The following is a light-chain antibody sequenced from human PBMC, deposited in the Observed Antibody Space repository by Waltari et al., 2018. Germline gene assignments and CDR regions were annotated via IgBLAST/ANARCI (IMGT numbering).Light chain of an antibody. Sequence: SSVVTQPPSVSVAPGETATITCGGDNIGTYSLPWYQQKAGQAPVLVIFYDRDRPSGIPDRFSGSNSGNTATLTISRVEAGDEARYYCHVWHPHVDPGVFGTGTEVTVL. CDR2: YDR. J-gene: IGLJ1*01. CDR3: HVWHPHVDPGV. V-gene: IGLV3-21*04. CDR1: NIGTYS.